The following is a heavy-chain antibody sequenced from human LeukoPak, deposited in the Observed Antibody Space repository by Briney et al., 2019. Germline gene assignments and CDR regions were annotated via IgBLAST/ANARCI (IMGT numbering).Heavy chain of an antibody. V-gene: IGHV3-21*01. CDR1: GFTFSSYS. J-gene: IGHJ3*02. CDR2: ISSSSSYI. D-gene: IGHD6-13*01. Sequence: PGGSLRLSCAASGFTFSSYSMNWVRQAPGKGLEWVSSISSSSSYIYYADSVKGRFTISRDNAKNSLYLQMNSLRAEDTAVYYCARGVDEAAGISGAFDIWGQGTMVTVSS. CDR3: ARGVDEAAGISGAFDI.